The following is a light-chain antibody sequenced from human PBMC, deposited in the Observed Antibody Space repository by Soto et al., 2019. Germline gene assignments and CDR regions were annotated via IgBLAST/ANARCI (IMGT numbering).Light chain of an antibody. J-gene: IGKJ5*01. V-gene: IGKV3-15*01. Sequence: EIVMTHAPATLSGSPGEIATLSVRASHSVSSNLAWYQQKPGQAPRLLIFGASTRATGIPARFSGSGSGTEFTLTISSLQSEDFAVYYCQQYNDWPPITFGQGTRLEIK. CDR2: GAS. CDR3: QQYNDWPPIT. CDR1: HSVSSN.